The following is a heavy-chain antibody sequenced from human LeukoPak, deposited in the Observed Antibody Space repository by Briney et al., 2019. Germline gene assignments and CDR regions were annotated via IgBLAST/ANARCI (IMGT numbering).Heavy chain of an antibody. J-gene: IGHJ1*01. CDR1: GFTFINYV. D-gene: IGHD6-19*01. V-gene: IGHV3-23*01. CDR2: VSGSGGRGAT. Sequence: GGSLKLSCAASGFTFINYVMSWVRQVPGKGPEWVSSVSGSGGRGATYYTDSVKGRFTISRDNSKNTLYLQMNSLRAEDTAVYYCAKDSSGWYSEYFQHWGQGTLVTVSS. CDR3: AKDSSGWYSEYFQH.